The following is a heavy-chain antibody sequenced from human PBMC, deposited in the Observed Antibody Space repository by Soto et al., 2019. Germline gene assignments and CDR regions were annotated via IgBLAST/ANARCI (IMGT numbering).Heavy chain of an antibody. J-gene: IGHJ5*02. D-gene: IGHD1-26*01. CDR2: IAYDGSDE. CDR3: ASWYSTVSDKIVWYDS. V-gene: IGHV3-33*05. CDR1: GSTFSRHG. Sequence: QVQLVESGGGVVQPGRSLRLSCVASGSTFSRHGMHWVRQAPGKGLEWVAFIAYDGSDEDYAESVKGRLTISRDNFRNTVYLQMDSLRVEDTARYYFASWYSTVSDKIVWYDSWGQGTLVTVSS.